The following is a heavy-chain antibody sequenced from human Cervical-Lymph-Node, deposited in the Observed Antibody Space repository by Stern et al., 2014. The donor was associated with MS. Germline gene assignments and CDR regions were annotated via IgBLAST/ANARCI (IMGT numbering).Heavy chain of an antibody. CDR2: INPSDGST. CDR1: GYTFTSYY. Sequence: VQLVESGAEVKTPGASVKVSCKASGYTFTSYYMHWVRQAPGQGLEWMGVINPSDGSTTYAKKIQGRVTMTRDTSTTTVYMELSSLRSEDTAVYYCAREADAWGQGTLVTVSS. J-gene: IGHJ4*02. CDR3: AREADA. V-gene: IGHV1-46*01.